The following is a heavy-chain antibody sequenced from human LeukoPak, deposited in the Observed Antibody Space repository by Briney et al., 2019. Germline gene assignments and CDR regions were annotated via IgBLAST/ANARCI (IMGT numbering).Heavy chain of an antibody. V-gene: IGHV3-21*01. CDR3: ARSDYGDYGSFDY. Sequence: GGSQRLSCAASGFTFSSYSMNWVRQAPGKGLEWVSSISSSSSYIYYADSVKGRFTISRDNAKNSLYLQMNSLRAEDTAVYYCARSDYGDYGSFDYWGQGTLVTISS. J-gene: IGHJ4*02. CDR1: GFTFSSYS. CDR2: ISSSSSYI. D-gene: IGHD4-17*01.